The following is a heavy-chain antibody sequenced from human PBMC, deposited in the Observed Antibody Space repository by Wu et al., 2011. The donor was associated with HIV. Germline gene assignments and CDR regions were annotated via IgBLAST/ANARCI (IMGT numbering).Heavy chain of an antibody. Sequence: QVQLVQSGAEEKKPGSSVKVSCKSSGGTFSSYAISWVRQAPGQGPEWLGGIIPIFGTPNYAHKFQGRVTITADKSTSTAYMALSSLTSEDTAVYYCARSGGPVPVDTQVYYYYYYMDVWGKGTTVTVSS. J-gene: IGHJ6*03. V-gene: IGHV1-69*14. CDR1: GGTFSSYA. D-gene: IGHD2-2*01. CDR3: ARSGGPVPVDTQVYYYYYYMDV. CDR2: IIPIFGTP.